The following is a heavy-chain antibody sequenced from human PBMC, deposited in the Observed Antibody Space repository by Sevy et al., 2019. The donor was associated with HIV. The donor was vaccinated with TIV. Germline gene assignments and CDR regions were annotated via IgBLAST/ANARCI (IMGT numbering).Heavy chain of an antibody. CDR1: GFTFGDYA. Sequence: GGSLRLSCSASGFTFGDYAMTWFRQAPGKGLEWVGFIRSKAYGGTTEYAACVQGRFTISRKDSKSITYLQMKSLKTEDTAVYYCTRKEAISGTVHWGQGTLVTVSS. J-gene: IGHJ1*01. CDR2: IRSKAYGGTT. D-gene: IGHD1-20*01. CDR3: TRKEAISGTVH. V-gene: IGHV3-49*03.